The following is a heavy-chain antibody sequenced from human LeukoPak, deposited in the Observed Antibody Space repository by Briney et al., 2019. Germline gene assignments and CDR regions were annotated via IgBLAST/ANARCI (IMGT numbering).Heavy chain of an antibody. Sequence: PGGSLRLSCAASGFTFSSYVMGWVRQAPGKGLEWVGFVRFDGNEKYYADSVKGRCTISRDTSRNTLYLQMNSLRAEDTAVYYCAKDLMRDRWFGESWGQGTLVTVSS. J-gene: IGHJ1*01. CDR3: AKDLMRDRWFGES. CDR1: GFTFSSYV. CDR2: VRFDGNEK. V-gene: IGHV3-30*02. D-gene: IGHD3-10*01.